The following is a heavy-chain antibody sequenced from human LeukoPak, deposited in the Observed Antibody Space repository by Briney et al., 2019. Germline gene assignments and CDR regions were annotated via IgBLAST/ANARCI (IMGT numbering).Heavy chain of an antibody. CDR1: GYTLTELS. CDR3: ATLAFSGIAAAGTDFQH. D-gene: IGHD6-13*01. Sequence: ASVKVSCKVSGYTLTELSMHWVRQAPGKRLEWMGGFDPEDGETIYAQKFQGRVTMTEDTSTDTAYMELSSLRSEDTAVYYCATLAFSGIAAAGTDFQHWGQGTLVTVSS. J-gene: IGHJ1*01. CDR2: FDPEDGET. V-gene: IGHV1-24*01.